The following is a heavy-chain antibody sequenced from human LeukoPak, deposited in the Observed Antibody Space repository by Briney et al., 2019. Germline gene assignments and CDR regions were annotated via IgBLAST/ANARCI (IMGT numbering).Heavy chain of an antibody. CDR3: ARHYRPVRGSPNWFDP. V-gene: IGHV4-39*01. D-gene: IGHD3-10*01. CDR1: GGSISSSSYY. Sequence: SETLSLTCTVSGGSISSSSYYWGWIRQPPGKGLEWIGSIYYSGSTYYNPSLKSRVTISADTSKNQFSLKLSSVTAADTAVYYCARHYRPVRGSPNWFDPWGQGTLVTVSS. J-gene: IGHJ5*02. CDR2: IYYSGST.